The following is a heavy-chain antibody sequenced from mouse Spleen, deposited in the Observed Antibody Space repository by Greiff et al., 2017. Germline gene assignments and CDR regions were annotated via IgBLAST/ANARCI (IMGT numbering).Heavy chain of an antibody. CDR2: ISSGSSTI. D-gene: IGHD1-1*01. CDR3: ARSPITTVVDYAMDY. V-gene: IGHV5-17*02. CDR1: GFTFSSFG. Sequence: DVMLVESGGGLVQPGGSRKLSCAASGFTFSSFGMHWVRQAPEKGLEWVAYISSGSSTIYYADTVKGRFTISRDNPKNTLFLQMTSRRSEDTAMYYCARSPITTVVDYAMDYWGQGTSVTVSS. J-gene: IGHJ4*01.